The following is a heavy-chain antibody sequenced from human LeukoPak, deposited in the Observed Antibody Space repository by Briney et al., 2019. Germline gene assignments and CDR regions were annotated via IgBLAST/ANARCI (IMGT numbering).Heavy chain of an antibody. CDR2: INTDGTVT. D-gene: IGHD6-19*01. J-gene: IGHJ4*02. CDR1: GCTFSKYW. CDR3: XTKQWLAPPPDS. Sequence: GGSLRLSCAASGCTFSKYWMLWVRQAPGKGLESVSRINTDGTVTTYADSVKGRFTVSRDNADNTMFLQMNSVRDEDTAVYYCXTKQWLAPPPDSWGQGTPVTVSS. V-gene: IGHV3-74*01.